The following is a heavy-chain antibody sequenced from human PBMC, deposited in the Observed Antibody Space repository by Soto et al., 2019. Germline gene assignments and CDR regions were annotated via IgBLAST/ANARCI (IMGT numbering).Heavy chain of an antibody. CDR2: IYWSGDE. CDR1: GFSLSTSGVG. CDR3: ARGLAGCPVFAFYI. V-gene: IGHV2-5*01. D-gene: IGHD6-6*01. Sequence: QYTLKESGPTLVKPTQTLTLTCSFSGFSLSTSGVGVGWISQPPGKALEWLALIYWSGDEPYRPSLKSSITNTKDPAKYQGVLTMTNMDPVDTATYYWARGLAGCPVFAFYIWGQGTMVTVSS. J-gene: IGHJ3*02.